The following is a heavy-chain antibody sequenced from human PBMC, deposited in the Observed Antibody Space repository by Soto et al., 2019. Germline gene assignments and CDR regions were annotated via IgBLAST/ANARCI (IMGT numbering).Heavy chain of an antibody. Sequence: GGSLRLSCAASGFTFNNYWMHWVRQAPGKGLVWVSFINDDGSRTYYADSVKGRFTISRDNAKNTLYLQMNSLRAEDTAVYYCARVYGDLDYWGQGTLVTVSS. D-gene: IGHD4-17*01. CDR3: ARVYGDLDY. J-gene: IGHJ4*02. CDR1: GFTFNNYW. V-gene: IGHV3-74*01. CDR2: INDDGSRT.